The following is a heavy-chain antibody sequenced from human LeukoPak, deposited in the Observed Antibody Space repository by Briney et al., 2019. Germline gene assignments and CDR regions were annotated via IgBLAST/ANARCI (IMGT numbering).Heavy chain of an antibody. Sequence: GGSLRLSCAASGFTFSNSAMSWVRQAPGKGLEWVAVISYDGSNKYYADSVKGRFTISRDNSKNTLYLQMNSLRAEDTAVYYCARERLVYDSSGYYYLHYYYGMDVWGQGTTVTVSS. CDR3: ARERLVYDSSGYYYLHYYYGMDV. CDR1: GFTFSNSA. J-gene: IGHJ6*02. D-gene: IGHD3-22*01. V-gene: IGHV3-30*04. CDR2: ISYDGSNK.